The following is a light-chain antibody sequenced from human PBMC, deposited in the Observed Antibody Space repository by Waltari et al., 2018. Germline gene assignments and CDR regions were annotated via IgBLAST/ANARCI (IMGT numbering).Light chain of an antibody. CDR1: QSISSNY. CDR3: QQYVESPPPLMYT. V-gene: IGKV3-20*01. J-gene: IGKJ2*01. Sequence: EIVLTQSPGTLSLSPGERATLSCRASQSISSNYLAWYQQKSGQAPRLLIYGAFNRATGTPDRFSGSGSGTDFTLTISGLEPEDFAVYYCQQYVESPPPLMYTFGQGTKLEIK. CDR2: GAF.